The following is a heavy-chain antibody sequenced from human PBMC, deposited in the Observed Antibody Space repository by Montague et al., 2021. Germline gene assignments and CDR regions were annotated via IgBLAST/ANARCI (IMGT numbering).Heavy chain of an antibody. CDR1: GVSISNTYW. V-gene: IGHV4-4*02. Sequence: SETLSLTCAVSGVSISNTYWWTWVRQSPGKGLEWIGEISVGGTTNYNSSFKSRVTMSIDRSKNHFSLSLTSVTAADTAVYYCATVFILTGYTWDHWGQGTMVTVS. CDR2: ISVGGTT. J-gene: IGHJ4*02. CDR3: ATVFILTGYTWDH. D-gene: IGHD3-9*01.